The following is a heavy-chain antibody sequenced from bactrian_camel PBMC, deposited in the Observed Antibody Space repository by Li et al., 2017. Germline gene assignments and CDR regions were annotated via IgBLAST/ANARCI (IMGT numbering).Heavy chain of an antibody. J-gene: IGHJ6*01. Sequence: QLVESGGGSVQAGGSLRLSCAASTFTFSSYYISWVRQVPGKGLEWLSAVTPDGDRTYYPDSVKGRFIISRDNAKDAMYLEMNSLKPEDTGMYYCAAAAGWIPRPPRAVDFGYWGQGTQVTVS. CDR2: VTPDGDRT. D-gene: IGHD3*01. CDR1: TFTFSSYY. CDR3: AAAAGWIPRPPRAVDFGY. V-gene: IGHV3S28*01.